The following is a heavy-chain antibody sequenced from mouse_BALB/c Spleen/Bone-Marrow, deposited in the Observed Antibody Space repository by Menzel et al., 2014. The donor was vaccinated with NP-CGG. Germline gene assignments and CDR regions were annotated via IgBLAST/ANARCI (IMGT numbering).Heavy chain of an antibody. Sequence: VQVVESGAELVRPGSSVKISCESFGYVFSTYWINWVKQRPGQGLEWIGQIYPGDGDTDYNGKFKDKATLTADKSSNTAYMQLSSLTSEDSAVYFCARGGISVDYWGQGTTLTVSS. CDR2: IYPGDGDT. V-gene: IGHV1-80*01. J-gene: IGHJ2*01. CDR3: ARGGISVDY. CDR1: GYVFSTYW.